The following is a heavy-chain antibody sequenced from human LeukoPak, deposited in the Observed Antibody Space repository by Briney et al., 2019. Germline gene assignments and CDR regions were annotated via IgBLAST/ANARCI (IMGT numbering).Heavy chain of an antibody. J-gene: IGHJ4*02. D-gene: IGHD3-10*01. V-gene: IGHV4-59*01. CDR1: GFTFSSYG. CDR3: ARGRGLGDY. CDR2: IYSSGST. Sequence: LRLSCAASGFTFSSYGMNWVRQAPGKGLEWIGSIYSSGSTSYNPSVKSRVTISLDTSKNQFSLKLSSVTAADTAVYYCARGRGLGDYWGQGTLVTVSS.